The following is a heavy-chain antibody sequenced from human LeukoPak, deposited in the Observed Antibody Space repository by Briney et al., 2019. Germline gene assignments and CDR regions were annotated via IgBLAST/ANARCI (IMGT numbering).Heavy chain of an antibody. D-gene: IGHD3-10*01. CDR2: IYYSGNT. J-gene: IGHJ6*02. CDR3: ASLRFSMVRGVTHYYYGMDV. CDR1: GGSVSSGSYY. Sequence: PSETLSLTCTVSGGSVSSGSYYWSWIRQPPGKGLECIGYIYYSGNTNSNPSLKSRVTISVDTSKNQFSLKLSSVTAADTAVYYCASLRFSMVRGVTHYYYGMDVRGQGTTVTVSS. V-gene: IGHV4-61*01.